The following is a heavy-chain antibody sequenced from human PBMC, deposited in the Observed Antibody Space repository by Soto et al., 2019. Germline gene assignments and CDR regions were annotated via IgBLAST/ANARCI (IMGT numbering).Heavy chain of an antibody. V-gene: IGHV1-46*01. J-gene: IGHJ3*02. Sequence: ASVKVSCKASGYTFTSYYMHWVRQAPGQGLEWMGIINPSGGSTSYAQKFQGRVTMTRDTSTSTVYMELSSLRSEDTAVYYCASPYHYYDSSGYYPSDAFDIWGQGTMVTVS. D-gene: IGHD3-22*01. CDR1: GYTFTSYY. CDR3: ASPYHYYDSSGYYPSDAFDI. CDR2: INPSGGST.